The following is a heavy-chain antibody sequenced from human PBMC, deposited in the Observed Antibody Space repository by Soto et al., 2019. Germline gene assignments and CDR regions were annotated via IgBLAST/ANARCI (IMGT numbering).Heavy chain of an antibody. Sequence: GGSLRLSCAASVFTFSSYAMHWVRQAPGKGLEWVAVISYDGSNKYYADSVKGRFTISRDNSKNTLYLQMNSLRAEDTAVYYCARNPPGADRFPYYYGMDVWGQGTTVTVSS. CDR2: ISYDGSNK. J-gene: IGHJ6*02. CDR3: ARNPPGADRFPYYYGMDV. D-gene: IGHD6-6*01. CDR1: VFTFSSYA. V-gene: IGHV3-30-3*01.